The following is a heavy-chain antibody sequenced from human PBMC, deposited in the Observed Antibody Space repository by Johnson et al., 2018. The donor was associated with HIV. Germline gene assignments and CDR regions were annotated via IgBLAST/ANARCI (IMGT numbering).Heavy chain of an antibody. CDR2: IGTAGDT. CDR1: GFTFSSYD. D-gene: IGHD2-2*01. CDR3: ARGDCSSTSCPRNAFDI. J-gene: IGHJ3*02. Sequence: MLLVESGGGVVQPGRSLRLSCAASGFTFSSYDMHWVRQGTGKGLEWVSAIGTAGDTYYPGSVKGRFTISRHNSKNSLYLQMNSLKTEDTAVYYCARGDCSSTSCPRNAFDIWGQGTMVTVSS. V-gene: IGHV3-13*01.